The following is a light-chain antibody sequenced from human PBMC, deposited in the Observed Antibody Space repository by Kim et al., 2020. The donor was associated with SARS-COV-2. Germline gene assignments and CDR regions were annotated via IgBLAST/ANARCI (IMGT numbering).Light chain of an antibody. V-gene: IGLV3-19*01. CDR3: NSRDSSGNHLV. CDR2: GKN. CDR1: SLRSYY. Sequence: SSELTQDPAVSVGLGQTVRITCQGDSLRSYYASWYQQKPGQAPVLVIYGKNNRPSGIPDRFSGSSSGNTASLTITGAQAEDEADYYCNSRDSSGNHLVFG. J-gene: IGLJ2*01.